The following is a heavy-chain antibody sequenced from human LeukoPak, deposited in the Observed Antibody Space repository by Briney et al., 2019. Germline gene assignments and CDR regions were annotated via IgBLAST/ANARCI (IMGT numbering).Heavy chain of an antibody. Sequence: PSETLSLTCTVSGSSIYSHHWSWIRQPPGKGQEWMGYIFYTGSTNYNPSLNRRVTISVDTLKNQFSLKLNSVTAADTAVYHCARGSNWFDPWGQGTLVTVSS. CDR2: IFYTGST. J-gene: IGHJ5*02. V-gene: IGHV4-59*11. CDR1: GSSIYSHH. CDR3: ARGSNWFDP.